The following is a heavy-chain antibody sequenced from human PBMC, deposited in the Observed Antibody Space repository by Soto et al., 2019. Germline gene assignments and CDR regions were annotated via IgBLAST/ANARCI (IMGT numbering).Heavy chain of an antibody. CDR1: GYSFSNFW. CDR3: ASSALVTSTMNYFDL. Sequence: GESLKISCQASGYSFSNFWIAWVRQMPGEGLEWLGIIYPDDSDTRYSPSFLGQVTISADKSIKTTYLQWSSLKASDTAIYFCASSALVTSTMNYFDLWGQGTLVTVS. D-gene: IGHD1-26*01. J-gene: IGHJ4*02. CDR2: IYPDDSDT. V-gene: IGHV5-51*01.